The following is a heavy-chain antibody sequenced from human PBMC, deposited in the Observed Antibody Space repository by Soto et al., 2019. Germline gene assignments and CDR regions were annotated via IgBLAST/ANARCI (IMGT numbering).Heavy chain of an antibody. D-gene: IGHD1-26*01. CDR1: GFTFSNYA. Sequence: GGSLRLSCAASGFTFSNYAMSWVRQAPGRGLEWVSALGGSDGSTFYGDSVKGRFTISRDNSKNALYLQINSLRAEDTAVYYCAKDRNSGNNPHLDSWGQGTLVTVSS. CDR3: AKDRNSGNNPHLDS. V-gene: IGHV3-23*01. J-gene: IGHJ4*02. CDR2: LGGSDGST.